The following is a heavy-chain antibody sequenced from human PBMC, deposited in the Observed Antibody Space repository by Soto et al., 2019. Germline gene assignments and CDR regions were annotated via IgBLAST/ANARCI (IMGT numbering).Heavy chain of an antibody. CDR1: GFTFSSYA. CDR3: AKPYCIGGSCYRPYDAFDI. CDR2: ISGSGGST. D-gene: IGHD2-15*01. J-gene: IGHJ3*02. V-gene: IGHV3-23*01. Sequence: EVQLLESGGGLVQPGGSLRLSCAASGFTFSSYAMSWVRQAPGKGLEWVSAISGSGGSTYYADSVKGRFTISRDNSKNTLYLQMNSLRAEDTAVYYCAKPYCIGGSCYRPYDAFDIWGQGTMVTVSS.